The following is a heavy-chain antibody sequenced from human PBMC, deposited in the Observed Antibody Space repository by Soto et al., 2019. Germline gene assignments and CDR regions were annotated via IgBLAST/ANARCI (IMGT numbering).Heavy chain of an antibody. Sequence: PGGSLRLSCAGSGFTFGNYGMHWLRQAPGKGLEWLTVISYDGGDRYYADSVKGRFAISRDNSKKTLYLQMNSLRVEDSAVYYCAKAGGAQQYPLDYWGQGIQVIVSS. CDR3: AKAGGAQQYPLDY. D-gene: IGHD2-2*02. V-gene: IGHV3-30*18. CDR1: GFTFGNYG. J-gene: IGHJ4*02. CDR2: ISYDGGDR.